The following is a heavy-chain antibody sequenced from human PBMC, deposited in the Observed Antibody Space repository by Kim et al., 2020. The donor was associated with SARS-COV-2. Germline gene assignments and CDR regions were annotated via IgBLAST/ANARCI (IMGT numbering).Heavy chain of an antibody. Sequence: SETLSLTCAVYGGSFSGYYWSWIRQPPGKGLEWIGEINHSGSTNYNPSLKSRVTISVDTSKNQFSLKLSSVTAADTAVYYCARGVGTAAVRDWGQGTLVT. CDR1: GGSFSGYY. J-gene: IGHJ4*02. V-gene: IGHV4-34*01. CDR3: ARGVGTAAVRD. D-gene: IGHD2-2*01. CDR2: INHSGST.